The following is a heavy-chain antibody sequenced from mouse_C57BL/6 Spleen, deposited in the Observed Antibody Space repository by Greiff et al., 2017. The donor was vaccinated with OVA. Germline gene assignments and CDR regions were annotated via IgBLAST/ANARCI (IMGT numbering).Heavy chain of an antibody. J-gene: IGHJ2*01. V-gene: IGHV1-72*01. Sequence: QVHVKQPGAELVKPGASVKLSCKASGSTFTSYWMHWVKQRPGRGLEWIGRIDPNSGGTKYNEKFKSKATLTVDKPSSTAYMQLSSLTSEDSAVYYCARERANWYYFDYWGQGTTLTVSS. D-gene: IGHD4-1*01. CDR1: GSTFTSYW. CDR3: ARERANWYYFDY. CDR2: IDPNSGGT.